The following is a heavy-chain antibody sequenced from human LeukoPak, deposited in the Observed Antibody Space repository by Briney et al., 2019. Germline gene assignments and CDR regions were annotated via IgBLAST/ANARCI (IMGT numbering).Heavy chain of an antibody. V-gene: IGHV4-34*01. CDR3: ARGLSIAVAKYYFDY. Sequence: SETLSLTCAVYGGSFSGYYWSWIRQPPGKGLEGIGEINHSGSTNYNPSLKSRVTISADTSKNQFSLRLSSVTAADTAVYYCARGLSIAVAKYYFDYWGQGTLVTVSS. J-gene: IGHJ4*02. CDR1: GGSFSGYY. D-gene: IGHD6-19*01. CDR2: INHSGST.